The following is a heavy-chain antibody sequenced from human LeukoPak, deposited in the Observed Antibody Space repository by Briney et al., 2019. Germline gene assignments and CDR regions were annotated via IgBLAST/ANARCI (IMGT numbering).Heavy chain of an antibody. D-gene: IGHD6-13*01. Sequence: GGSLRLSCAASGFTFSSYGMPWVRQAPGKGLEWVAVIWYDGGNKYYADSVKGRFTISRDNSKNTLYLQMNSLRAEDTAVYYCARDYSSSWTTYYYYYGMDVWGQGTTVTVSS. CDR3: ARDYSSSWTTYYYYYGMDV. CDR2: IWYDGGNK. J-gene: IGHJ6*02. CDR1: GFTFSSYG. V-gene: IGHV3-33*01.